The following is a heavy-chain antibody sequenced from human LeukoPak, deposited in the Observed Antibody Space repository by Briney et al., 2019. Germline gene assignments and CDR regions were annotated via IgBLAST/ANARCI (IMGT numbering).Heavy chain of an antibody. CDR1: GFTVSSNY. CDR3: ARDWSHRCFDY. CDR2: IYSGGST. Sequence: GGSLRLSCAASGFTVSSNYMSWVRQAPGKGLEWVSVIYSGGSTYYADSVKGRFTISRDNSKNTLYLQMNSLRAEDAAVYYCARDWSHRCFDYWGQGTLVTVSS. J-gene: IGHJ4*02. V-gene: IGHV3-53*01. D-gene: IGHD3-3*01.